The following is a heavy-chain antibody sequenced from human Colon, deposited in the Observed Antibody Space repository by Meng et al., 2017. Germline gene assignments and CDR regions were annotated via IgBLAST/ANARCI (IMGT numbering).Heavy chain of an antibody. V-gene: IGHV3-23*01. J-gene: IGHJ3*02. D-gene: IGHD1-14*01. CDR1: GFTFSNYV. CDR2: RSSSGDGA. CDR3: AKGVKSVTTYVAFEI. Sequence: GESLKISCEASGFTFSNYVMGWVRQAPGKGLEWVSTRSSSGDGAFYADSVKGRFTISRDSSNNTLYLYMNSLRVDDTAVYYCAKGVKSVTTYVAFEIWGQGTMVTVSS.